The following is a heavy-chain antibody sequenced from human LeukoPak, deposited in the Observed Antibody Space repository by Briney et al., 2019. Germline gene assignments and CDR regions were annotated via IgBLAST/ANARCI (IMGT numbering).Heavy chain of an antibody. CDR2: ISYDGSNK. Sequence: PGGSLRLSCAASGFTCSRYGMHWVRQAPGKGLEWLAFISYDGSNKYYADSVKGRFIISRDNSKNTLYLQMNSLRAEDTAVYYCAKNGIVVVVPTNWFDPWGQGTLVTVSS. D-gene: IGHD2-15*01. V-gene: IGHV3-30*18. CDR3: AKNGIVVVVPTNWFDP. J-gene: IGHJ5*02. CDR1: GFTCSRYG.